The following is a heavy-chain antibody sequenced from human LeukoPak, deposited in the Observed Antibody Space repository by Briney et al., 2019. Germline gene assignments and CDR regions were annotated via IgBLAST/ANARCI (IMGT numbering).Heavy chain of an antibody. J-gene: IGHJ4*02. CDR3: ARRGSSGCYDY. CDR2: IYSTGST. Sequence: TSETLSLTCTVSGGSISSGGYYWSWIRQPAGKGLEWIGHIYSTGSTNFNPSLKSRVTMSVDTSKNQFSLKLSSVTAADTAVYSCARRGSSGCYDYWGQGTLVTVSS. CDR1: GGSISSGGYY. D-gene: IGHD3-22*01. V-gene: IGHV4-61*09.